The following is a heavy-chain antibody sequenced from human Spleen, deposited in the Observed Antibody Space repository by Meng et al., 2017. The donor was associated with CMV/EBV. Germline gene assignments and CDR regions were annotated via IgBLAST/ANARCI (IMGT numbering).Heavy chain of an antibody. CDR2: ISSSDNSI. Sequence: GGSLRLSCTVSGLTFSNYEMNWVRQAPGKGLEWVSFISSSDNSIYYADSVQGRFTISRDNAKNSLYLQMNSLRAEDTAVYYCAKVEGGSYHYWGQGTLVTVSS. CDR1: GLTFSNYE. V-gene: IGHV3-48*03. D-gene: IGHD1-26*01. J-gene: IGHJ4*02. CDR3: AKVEGGSYHY.